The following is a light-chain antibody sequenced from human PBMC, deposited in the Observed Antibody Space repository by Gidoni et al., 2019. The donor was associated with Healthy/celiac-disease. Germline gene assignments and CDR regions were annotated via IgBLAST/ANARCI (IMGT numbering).Light chain of an antibody. Sequence: ELVLTQSPGTLSLSPGKRATLSCRASPSVSSSDLAWYQQKPGQAPRLLIYGASSRATGIPDRFSGSGSGTDFTLTISRLGPEDFAVYYCQQYGSSPRTFGQGTKVEIK. J-gene: IGKJ1*01. CDR1: PSVSSSD. CDR2: GAS. V-gene: IGKV3-20*01. CDR3: QQYGSSPRT.